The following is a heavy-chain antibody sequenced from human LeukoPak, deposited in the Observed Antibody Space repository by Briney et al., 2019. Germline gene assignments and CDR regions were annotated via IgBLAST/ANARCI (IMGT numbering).Heavy chain of an antibody. J-gene: IGHJ4*02. CDR3: AREEVDYGATFAH. Sequence: ASVKVSCKASGYIFTNYGITWVRQAPGQGLEWMGWINPKSGGTDFAQKFQGRVTMTRDTSISTAYMELSRLRSDDTAVYYCAREEVDYGATFAHWGQGTLVTVSS. D-gene: IGHD4-17*01. V-gene: IGHV1-2*02. CDR2: INPKSGGT. CDR1: GYIFTNYG.